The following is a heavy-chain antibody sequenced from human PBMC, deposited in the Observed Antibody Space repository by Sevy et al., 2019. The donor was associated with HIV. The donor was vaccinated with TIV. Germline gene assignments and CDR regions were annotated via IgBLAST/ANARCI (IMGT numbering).Heavy chain of an antibody. V-gene: IGHV3-21*01. CDR3: VRDGLDY. J-gene: IGHJ4*02. CDR1: GFTFSTST. Sequence: GGSLRLSCAASGFTFSTSTMNWVRQAPGKGLEWVSLMTSSGSNIHYADSVKGRFTISRDNAKNSVFLQMNSRRAEDTAVYYCVRDGLDYWGQGTLVTVSS. CDR2: MTSSGSNI.